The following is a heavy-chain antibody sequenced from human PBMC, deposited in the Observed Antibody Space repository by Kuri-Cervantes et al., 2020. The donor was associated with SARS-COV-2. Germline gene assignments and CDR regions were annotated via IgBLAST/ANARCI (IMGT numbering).Heavy chain of an antibody. D-gene: IGHD3-9*01. Sequence: SETLSLTCTVSGGSISSYYWSWIRQPPGKGLEWIGYISDSGNTDYNPSLRSRVSMSIQMSKKQFSLSLSSVTAADTAVYYCARDLTGPFDSWGQGTLVTGYS. J-gene: IGHJ4*02. CDR3: ARDLTGPFDS. CDR2: ISDSGNT. V-gene: IGHV4-59*01. CDR1: GGSISSYY.